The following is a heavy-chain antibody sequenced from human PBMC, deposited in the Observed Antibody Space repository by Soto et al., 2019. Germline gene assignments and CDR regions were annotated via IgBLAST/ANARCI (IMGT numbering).Heavy chain of an antibody. J-gene: IGHJ6*02. CDR2: IIPIVGTA. CDR3: ARALKERVSSSRAGWSGGPTAYYDYGMDV. D-gene: IGHD6-13*01. Sequence: SVKVSCKASGGTFSSYAISWVRQAPVQGLEWMGGIIPIVGTANYAQKFQGRVTITAEECTSTAYMGLSSRRSEDTAVYYCARALKERVSSSRAGWSGGPTAYYDYGMDVWGQGTPLTV. V-gene: IGHV1-69*13. CDR1: GGTFSSYA.